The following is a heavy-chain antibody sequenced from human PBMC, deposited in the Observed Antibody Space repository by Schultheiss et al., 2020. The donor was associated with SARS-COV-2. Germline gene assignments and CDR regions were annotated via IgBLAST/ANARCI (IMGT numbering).Heavy chain of an antibody. CDR2: IKSKTDGGTT. Sequence: GGSLRLSCAASGFTFSNAWMSWVRQAPGKGLEWVGRIKSKTDGGTTDYAAPVKGRFTISRDDSKNTLYLQMNSLKTEDTAVYYCTREVYCSGGSCYEYFQHWGQGTLVTV. V-gene: IGHV3-15*01. CDR3: TREVYCSGGSCYEYFQH. J-gene: IGHJ1*01. CDR1: GFTFSNAW. D-gene: IGHD2-15*01.